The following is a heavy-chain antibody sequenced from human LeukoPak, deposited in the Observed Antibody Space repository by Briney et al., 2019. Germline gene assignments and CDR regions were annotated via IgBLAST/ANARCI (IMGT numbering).Heavy chain of an antibody. Sequence: GGSLRLSCAASGFTFSSYSMNWVRQAPGKGLEWVAVISYDGSNKLYADSVKGRFTISRDNSKNTLFVQMNSLRAEDTAVYYCAKDGHGNGWSRFYYFDYWGQGTLVTVSP. CDR1: GFTFSSYS. CDR3: AKDGHGNGWSRFYYFDY. J-gene: IGHJ4*02. V-gene: IGHV3-30*18. CDR2: ISYDGSNK. D-gene: IGHD6-19*01.